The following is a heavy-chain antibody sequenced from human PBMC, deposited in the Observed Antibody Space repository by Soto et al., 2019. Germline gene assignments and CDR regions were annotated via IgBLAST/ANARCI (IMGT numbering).Heavy chain of an antibody. CDR2: IGTAGDT. Sequence: PGGSLRLSCAASGFTFSSYDMHWVRQATGKGLERVSAIGTAGDTYYPGSVKGRFTISRENAKNSLYLQMNSLRAEDTAVYYCARPLHSGSYWGVDAFDIWGQGTMVTVSS. CDR3: ARPLHSGSYWGVDAFDI. V-gene: IGHV3-13*01. J-gene: IGHJ3*02. D-gene: IGHD1-26*01. CDR1: GFTFSSYD.